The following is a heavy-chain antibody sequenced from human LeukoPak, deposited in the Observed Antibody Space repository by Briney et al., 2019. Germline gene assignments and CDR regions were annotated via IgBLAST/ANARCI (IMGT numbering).Heavy chain of an antibody. D-gene: IGHD5-18*01. Sequence: SETLSLTCTVSGGSISSYYWSWIRQPPGKGLEWIGYIYYSGSTNYNPSLKRRVTISVDTSKNQFSLKLSSVTAADTAVYYCASFEGYSYGYHYWGQGTLVSVSS. CDR2: IYYSGST. V-gene: IGHV4-59*01. CDR3: ASFEGYSYGYHY. J-gene: IGHJ4*02. CDR1: GGSISSYY.